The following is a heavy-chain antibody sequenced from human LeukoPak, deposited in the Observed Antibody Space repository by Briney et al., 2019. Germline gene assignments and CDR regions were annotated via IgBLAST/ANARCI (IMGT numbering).Heavy chain of an antibody. CDR2: IIPIFGTA. CDR1: GYTFTNFE. V-gene: IGHV1-69*05. CDR3: ARSLFDPYYYYMDV. J-gene: IGHJ6*03. Sequence: GASVKVSCKASGYTFTNFEINWVRQVAGQGLEWMGGIIPIFGTANYAQKFQGRVTITTDESTSTAYMELSSLRSEDTAVYYCARSLFDPYYYYMDVWGKGTTVTVSS.